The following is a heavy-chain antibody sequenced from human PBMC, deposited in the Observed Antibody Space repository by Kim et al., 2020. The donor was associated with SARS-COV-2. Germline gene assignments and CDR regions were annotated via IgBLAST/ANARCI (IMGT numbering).Heavy chain of an antibody. CDR2: ISRKSVAA. CDR3: ATPRYDYWSGYPPFDY. Sequence: SVKVSCKVSGGSFSDYSMSWVRQAPGQGLEWVGSISRKSVAANYAQKFHGRVTITADESTTTAYMELSSLRSEDTAVYFCATPRYDYWSGYPPFDYWGQ. D-gene: IGHD3-3*01. CDR1: GGSFSDYS. J-gene: IGHJ4*02. V-gene: IGHV1-69*13.